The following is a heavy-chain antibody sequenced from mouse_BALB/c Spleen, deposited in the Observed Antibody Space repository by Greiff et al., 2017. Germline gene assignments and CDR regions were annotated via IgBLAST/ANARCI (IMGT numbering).Heavy chain of an antibody. CDR1: GFTFSSYG. D-gene: IGHD2-4*01. CDR3: ARGRMIKRNWYFDV. CDR2: INSNGGST. V-gene: IGHV5-6-3*01. J-gene: IGHJ1*01. Sequence: EVQVVESGGGLVQPGGSLKLSCAASGFTFSSYGMSWVRQTPDKRLELVATINSNGGSTYYPDSVTGRFTISRDNAKNTLYLQMSSLKSEDTAMYCCARGRMIKRNWYFDVWGEGTTVTVSS.